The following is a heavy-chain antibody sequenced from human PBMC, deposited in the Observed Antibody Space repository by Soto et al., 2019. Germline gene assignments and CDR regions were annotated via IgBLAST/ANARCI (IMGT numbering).Heavy chain of an antibody. CDR2: ISAYNRNT. V-gene: IGHV1-18*01. D-gene: IGHD2-2*01. CDR1: GYTFTSYG. CDR3: AREVIAVPAALDY. Sequence: ASVKVSCKASGYTFTSYGISWVRQAPGQGLEWMGWISAYNRNTNYAQKLQGRVTMTTDSSTSTAYMELRSLRSEDTAVYYCAREVIAVPAALDYWGQGTLVTVSS. J-gene: IGHJ4*02.